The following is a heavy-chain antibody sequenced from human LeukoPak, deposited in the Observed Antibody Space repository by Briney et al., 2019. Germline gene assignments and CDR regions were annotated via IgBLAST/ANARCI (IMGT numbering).Heavy chain of an antibody. J-gene: IGHJ4*02. CDR2: IYYSGST. Sequence: SETLSLTCTVSGGSISSSSYYWGWIRQPPGKGLEWIGSIYYSGSTYYNPSLKSRVTISVDTSKNQFSLKLSSVTAADTAVYYCARQIAYCSSTSCDTSHSDYWGQGTLVTVSS. D-gene: IGHD2-2*01. CDR3: ARQIAYCSSTSCDTSHSDY. CDR1: GGSISSSSYY. V-gene: IGHV4-39*01.